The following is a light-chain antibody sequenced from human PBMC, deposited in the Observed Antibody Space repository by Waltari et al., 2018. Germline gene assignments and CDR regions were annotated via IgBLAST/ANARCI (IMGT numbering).Light chain of an antibody. CDR1: QTISIY. V-gene: IGKV1-39*01. J-gene: IGKJ2*01. CDR2: AAS. Sequence: DIQMPQSPSSLSASVGDRVTITCRASQTISIYLNWYQQKPGRAPNLLIYAASSLQSGVPSRFSGSGSGTDFTLTISSLQPEDFATYYCQQSYSAPPTFGQGTKLEI. CDR3: QQSYSAPPT.